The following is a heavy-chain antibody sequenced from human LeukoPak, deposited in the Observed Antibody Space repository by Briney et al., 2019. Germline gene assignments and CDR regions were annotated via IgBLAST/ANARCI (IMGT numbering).Heavy chain of an antibody. J-gene: IGHJ4*02. D-gene: IGHD1-26*01. Sequence: SGGSLRLSCAASGFTFSSYSMNWVRQAPGKGLEWVSSISSSSSYIYYADSVKGRFTISRDNSKNTLYLQMNSLRAEDTAVYYCAKSPDGSYGLSFDYWGQGTLVTVSS. V-gene: IGHV3-21*04. CDR3: AKSPDGSYGLSFDY. CDR2: ISSSSSYI. CDR1: GFTFSSYS.